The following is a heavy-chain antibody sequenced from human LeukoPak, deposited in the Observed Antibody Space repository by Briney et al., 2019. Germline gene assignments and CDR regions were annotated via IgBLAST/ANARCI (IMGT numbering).Heavy chain of an antibody. Sequence: PGGSLRLSCAASGFTFSDYYMSWIRQAPGKGLEWVSYISSSGYTIYYADSVKGRFTISRGNAKNSLYLQMNSLRAEDTAVYYCAKDRTSSYMFDNWGQGTLVTVSS. CDR3: AKDRTSSYMFDN. CDR1: GFTFSDYY. CDR2: ISSSGYTI. V-gene: IGHV3-11*01. J-gene: IGHJ4*02. D-gene: IGHD6-6*01.